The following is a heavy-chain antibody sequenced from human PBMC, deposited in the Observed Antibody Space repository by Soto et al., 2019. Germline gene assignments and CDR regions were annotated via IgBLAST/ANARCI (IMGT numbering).Heavy chain of an antibody. J-gene: IGHJ5*02. CDR2: IYYSGIT. D-gene: IGHD7-27*01. V-gene: IGHV4-39*01. CDR3: ARQDVRAWGRFDP. CDR1: GGSVSSSTYY. Sequence: WETLSLTCTVSGGSVSSSTYYWGWIRQPPGKGLEWIGTIYYSGITYYNPSLQSRVTISVDTSKNQFSLRLSFVTAADAALYFCARQDVRAWGRFDPWGQGTLVTVSS.